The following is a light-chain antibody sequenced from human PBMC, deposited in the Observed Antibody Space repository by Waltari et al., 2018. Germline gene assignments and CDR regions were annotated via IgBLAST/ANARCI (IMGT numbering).Light chain of an antibody. Sequence: QSALTQPASVSGSPGQSITISCTGTSSDVGGYNYVSWYQQHPGTAPKLLIYDVSNRPSGVPNRFSSSKSGNTASLIISGLQAEDEADYYCSSYTSSTTLLLIFGGGTKLTVL. CDR3: SSYTSSTTLLLI. CDR2: DVS. CDR1: SSDVGGYNY. V-gene: IGLV2-14*03. J-gene: IGLJ2*01.